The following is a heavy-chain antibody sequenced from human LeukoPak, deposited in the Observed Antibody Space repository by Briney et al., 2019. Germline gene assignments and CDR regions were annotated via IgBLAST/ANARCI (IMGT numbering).Heavy chain of an antibody. Sequence: GGSLRLSCAASGFTFSNYWMHWVRQAPGKGLEWVSYISSSGSTIYYADSVKGRFTISRDNAKNSLYLQMNSLRAEDTAVYYCARDSRYSYGIDYWGQGTLVTVSS. V-gene: IGHV3-11*04. D-gene: IGHD5-18*01. J-gene: IGHJ4*02. CDR1: GFTFSNYW. CDR2: ISSSGSTI. CDR3: ARDSRYSYGIDY.